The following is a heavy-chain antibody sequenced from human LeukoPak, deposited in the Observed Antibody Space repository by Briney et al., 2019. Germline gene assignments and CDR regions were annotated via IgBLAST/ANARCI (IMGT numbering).Heavy chain of an antibody. CDR1: GFTFDDYA. CDR2: ISWNSGSI. V-gene: IGHV3-9*01. Sequence: PGGSLRLSCAASGFTFDDYAMHWVRQAPGKGLEWVSGISWNSGSIGYVDSVKGRFSISRDNAKNSLYLQMNSLRGEDTAVYYCARHGGAFDIWGQGTLVTVSS. J-gene: IGHJ3*02. CDR3: ARHGGAFDI. D-gene: IGHD3-10*01.